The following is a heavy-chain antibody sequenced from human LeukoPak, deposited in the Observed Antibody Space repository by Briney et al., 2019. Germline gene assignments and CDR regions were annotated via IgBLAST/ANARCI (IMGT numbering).Heavy chain of an antibody. J-gene: IGHJ4*02. CDR1: LDSTTSNF. V-gene: IGHV4-4*02. CDR3: AREILGGFNPGAY. Sequence: SETLSLTCTVSLDSTTSNFWSWVRQPPGKGLEWIGEIHRSRSPNYNPSLQSRVTISIDRSRNQIVLELSSVTAAYTAVYYCAREILGGFNPGAYWGQGTLVTVSS. CDR2: IHRSRSP. D-gene: IGHD1-14*01.